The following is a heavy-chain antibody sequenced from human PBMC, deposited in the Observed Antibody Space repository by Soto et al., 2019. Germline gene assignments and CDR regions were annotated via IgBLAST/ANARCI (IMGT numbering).Heavy chain of an antibody. CDR2: INHRGST. J-gene: IGHJ6*02. CDR3: ARSQKYYDFWSGYPSGYYYGMDV. CDR1: GGSFSGYY. D-gene: IGHD3-3*01. Sequence: SETLSLTCAVYGGSFSGYYWSWIRQPPGKGLEWIGEINHRGSTNYNPSLKSRVTISVDTSKNQFSLKLSSVTAADTAVYYCARSQKYYDFWSGYPSGYYYGMDVWGQGTTVTVSS. V-gene: IGHV4-34*01.